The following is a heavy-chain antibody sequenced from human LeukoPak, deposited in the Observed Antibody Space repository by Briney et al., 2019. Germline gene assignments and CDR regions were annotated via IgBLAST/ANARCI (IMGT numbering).Heavy chain of an antibody. CDR1: GFTSSTYW. D-gene: IGHD6-19*01. Sequence: GGSLRLSCAASGFTSSTYWMHWVRHAPGKGLVWVSRINSDGSSTSYADSVKGRFTISRDNAKNTLFLQMNSLRAEDTAVYYCARYSSAWHAVDNWGQGTLVTVSS. CDR2: INSDGSST. V-gene: IGHV3-74*01. J-gene: IGHJ4*02. CDR3: ARYSSAWHAVDN.